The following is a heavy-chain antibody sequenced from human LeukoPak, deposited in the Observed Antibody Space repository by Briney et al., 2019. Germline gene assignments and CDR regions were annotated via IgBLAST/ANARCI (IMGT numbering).Heavy chain of an antibody. CDR1: GFTFSSYW. CDR3: AKGDDSSSWYADFDY. Sequence: GSLRLSCAASGFTFSSYWMSWVRQAPGKGLEWVSAISGSGGSTYYADSVKGRFTISRDNSKNTLYLQMNSLRAEDTAVYYCAKGDDSSSWYADFDYWGQGTLVTVSS. D-gene: IGHD6-13*01. J-gene: IGHJ4*02. CDR2: ISGSGGST. V-gene: IGHV3-23*01.